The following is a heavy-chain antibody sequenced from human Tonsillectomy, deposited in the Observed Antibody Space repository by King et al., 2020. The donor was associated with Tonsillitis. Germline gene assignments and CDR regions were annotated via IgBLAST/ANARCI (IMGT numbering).Heavy chain of an antibody. Sequence: QLVQSGAEVKKPGASVKVSCKTSGYTFNSNYMHWVRQAPGQGLEWMGIINPSGGGTCYAQKFQGRVTMTRDTSTSTVYMELSSLRSEDTAVYYCARGHVDTGMGTFDYWGQGTLVTVSS. CDR3: ARGHVDTGMGTFDY. CDR2: INPSGGGT. CDR1: GYTFNSNY. D-gene: IGHD5-18*01. J-gene: IGHJ4*02. V-gene: IGHV1-46*02.